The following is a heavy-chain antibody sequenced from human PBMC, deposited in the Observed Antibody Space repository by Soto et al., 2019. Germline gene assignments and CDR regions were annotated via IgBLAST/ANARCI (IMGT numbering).Heavy chain of an antibody. J-gene: IGHJ4*02. CDR2: IIPIFGTA. Sequence: QVQLVQSGAEVKKPGSSVKVSCKASGGTFSSYSVNWVRQAPGQGLEWMGEIIPIFGTANYAQKFQGRVTITADECTSTSYMSLSSLRSEDTAVYYCARDGGRHSGGIDYWGQGTLVTVSS. V-gene: IGHV1-69*01. CDR1: GGTFSSYS. CDR3: ARDGGRHSGGIDY. D-gene: IGHD1-26*01.